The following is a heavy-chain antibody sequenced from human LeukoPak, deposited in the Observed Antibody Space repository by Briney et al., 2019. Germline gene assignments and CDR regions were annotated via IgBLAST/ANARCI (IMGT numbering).Heavy chain of an antibody. CDR2: ISGSGGST. Sequence: GGSLRLSCAASGFTFSSYAMSWVRQAPGKGLEWVSAISGSGGSTYYADSVKGRFTISRDNSKNTLYLQMNSLRAEDTAVYCCAKDKVVRVTMVRADYWGQGTLVTVSS. D-gene: IGHD3-10*01. V-gene: IGHV3-23*01. CDR3: AKDKVVRVTMVRADY. J-gene: IGHJ4*02. CDR1: GFTFSSYA.